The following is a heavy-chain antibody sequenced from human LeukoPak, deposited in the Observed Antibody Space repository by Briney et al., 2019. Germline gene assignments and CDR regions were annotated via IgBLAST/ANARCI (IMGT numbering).Heavy chain of an antibody. D-gene: IGHD4-11*01. CDR2: IYYSGST. CDR1: GGSISSHY. V-gene: IGHV4-59*11. Sequence: SETLSLTCTVSGGSISSHYWSWIRQPPGKGLEWIGYIYYSGSTNYNPSLKSRVTISVDTSKNQFSLKLSSVTAADTAVYYCARGLRVTTFQWFDPWGQGTLVNVSS. CDR3: ARGLRVTTFQWFDP. J-gene: IGHJ5*02.